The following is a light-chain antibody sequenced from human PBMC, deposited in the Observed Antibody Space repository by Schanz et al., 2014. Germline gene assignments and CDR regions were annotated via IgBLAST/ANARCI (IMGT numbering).Light chain of an antibody. Sequence: QSVLTQPPSASGSPGQSVTISCTGTSSDVGAYNSVSWYRQEPGKAPKLMIYEVSKRPSGVPDRISGSKSGTSASLAISGLQSEDEADYYCQSYDSSLTGSVFGGGTKLTVL. V-gene: IGLV2-8*01. CDR3: QSYDSSLTGSV. CDR2: EVS. CDR1: SSDVGAYNS. J-gene: IGLJ2*01.